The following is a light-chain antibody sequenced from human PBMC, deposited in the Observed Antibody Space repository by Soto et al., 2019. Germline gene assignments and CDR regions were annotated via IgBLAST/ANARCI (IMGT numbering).Light chain of an antibody. CDR3: QVWDSSSDLDV. Sequence: SSELTQPPSVSVAPGKTARITCGGNDIGRRSVHWYQQKQGQAPVLVMYSDSDRPSGIPERFSGSNSGNTATLTISRVEAGDEADYYCQVWDSSSDLDVFGSGTKLTVL. V-gene: IGLV3-21*04. CDR1: DIGRRS. J-gene: IGLJ1*01. CDR2: SDS.